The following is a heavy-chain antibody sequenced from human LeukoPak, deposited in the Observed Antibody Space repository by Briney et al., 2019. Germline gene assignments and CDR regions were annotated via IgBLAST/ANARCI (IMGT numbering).Heavy chain of an antibody. D-gene: IGHD1-26*01. Sequence: SAQVSFKDSGGTFSSYAISWARPAPGQRLEWMVGIIPIFGPANYAQKFQGRVTITTDESTGTAYMELSSLRSEDTAVYYCARGREATYDYWGQGTLVTVSS. CDR1: GGTFSSYA. J-gene: IGHJ4*02. CDR3: ARGREATYDY. CDR2: IIPIFGPA. V-gene: IGHV1-69*05.